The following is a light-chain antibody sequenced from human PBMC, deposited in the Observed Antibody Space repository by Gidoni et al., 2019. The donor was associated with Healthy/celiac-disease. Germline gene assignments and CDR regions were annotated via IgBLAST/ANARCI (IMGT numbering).Light chain of an antibody. CDR1: QSISSY. CDR3: QQSYSTPVYT. V-gene: IGKV1-39*01. Sequence: DIQMTQSQSSLSASVGDRVTITCRASQSISSYLNWYQQKPGKAPKLLIYAASSLQSGVPSRFSGSGSGTDFTLTISSLQPEAFATYYCQQSYSTPVYTFGQGTKLEIK. J-gene: IGKJ2*01. CDR2: AAS.